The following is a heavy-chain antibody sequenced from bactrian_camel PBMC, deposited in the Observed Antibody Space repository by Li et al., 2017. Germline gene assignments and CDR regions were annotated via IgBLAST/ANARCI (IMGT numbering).Heavy chain of an antibody. J-gene: IGHJ4*01. Sequence: VQLVESGGGSVQTGGSLRLSCVVSGHSRGSNCVGWYRLPPGRAPAEREGIAAIRRSGGETWYAGSVKGRFTTSKDNAKNTLYPQMNDLRTEDTAVYVCAADRLRFNLGSGYQFWGQGTQVTVS. V-gene: IGHV3-3*01. CDR1: GHSRGSNC. CDR3: AADRLRFNLGSGYQF. D-gene: IGHD1*01. CDR2: IRRSGGET.